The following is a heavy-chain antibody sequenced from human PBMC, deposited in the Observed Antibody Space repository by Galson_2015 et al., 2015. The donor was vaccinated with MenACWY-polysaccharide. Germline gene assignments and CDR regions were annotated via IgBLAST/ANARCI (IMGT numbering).Heavy chain of an antibody. CDR2: IYSGGST. V-gene: IGHV3-66*01. CDR1: GFTVGSNY. CDR3: ARDAPRRYYYDSSGYRSGEYFQH. J-gene: IGHJ1*01. D-gene: IGHD3-22*01. Sequence: SLRLSCAASGFTVGSNYMSWVRQAPGKGLEWVSVIYSGGSTYYADSVKGRFTISRDNSKNTLYLQMNSLRAEDTAVYYCARDAPRRYYYDSSGYRSGEYFQHWGQGTLVTVSS.